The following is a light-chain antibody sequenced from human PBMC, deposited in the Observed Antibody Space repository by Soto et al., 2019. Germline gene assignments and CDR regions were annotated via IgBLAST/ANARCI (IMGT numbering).Light chain of an antibody. Sequence: IEMTHSPVTLSVSPEERPTLSCRSSHSLASNVPLYQQIPSQAPRLLIYGASTSATGFPSRFSASGHGTEFTLTISSLQSEDFAVYYCQQYNNWPWTFCQGTKV. CDR1: HSLASN. J-gene: IGKJ1*01. CDR2: GAS. V-gene: IGKV3-15*01. CDR3: QQYNNWPWT.